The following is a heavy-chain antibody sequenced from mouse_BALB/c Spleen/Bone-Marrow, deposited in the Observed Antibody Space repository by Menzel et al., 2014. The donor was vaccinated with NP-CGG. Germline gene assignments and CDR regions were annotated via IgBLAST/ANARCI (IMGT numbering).Heavy chain of an antibody. CDR1: GFNIKDTY. Sequence: VQLQQSGAELVKLGASVKLSCTASGFNIKDTYMRWVKQRPEQGLEWIGRIDPANGNTRYDPKFQGKATITADTSSNTAYLQLSSLTSEDTGVYYCARWLLPYGLDYWGQGTSVTVSS. CDR2: IDPANGNT. D-gene: IGHD2-3*01. CDR3: ARWLLPYGLDY. J-gene: IGHJ4*01. V-gene: IGHV14-3*02.